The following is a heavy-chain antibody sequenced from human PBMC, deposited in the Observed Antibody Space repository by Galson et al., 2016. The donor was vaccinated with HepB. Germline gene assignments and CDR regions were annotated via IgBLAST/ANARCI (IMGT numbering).Heavy chain of an antibody. Sequence: SVKVSCKASGYTFTNYHIYWVRQAPGQGLEWMGWINPNNGATRYTQKFQGRVSVSRGTSISTTYLEFSSLRSDDTALYYCARDLGHLEPKKNAWDKHFDYWGQGPLVPVSS. V-gene: IGHV1-2*02. CDR1: GYTFTNYH. CDR3: ARDLGHLEPKKNAWDKHFDY. J-gene: IGHJ4*02. CDR2: INPNNGAT. D-gene: IGHD1-1*01.